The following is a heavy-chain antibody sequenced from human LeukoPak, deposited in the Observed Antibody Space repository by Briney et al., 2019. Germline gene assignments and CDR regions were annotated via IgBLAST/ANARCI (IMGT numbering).Heavy chain of an antibody. D-gene: IGHD3-22*01. CDR3: ARTVDNGSDYWRSDS. V-gene: IGHV3-72*01. CDR2: IRDKPNTYTT. Sequence: GGSLRLSCAASGFIFSDHSMDRVRQAPGKGLEWVGRIRDKPNTYTTEYAASVKGRFTISRDDSKNSLYLQMNSLKTEDTAVYYCARTVDNGSDYWRSDSWGQGTLVTVSS. J-gene: IGHJ5*01. CDR1: GFIFSDHS.